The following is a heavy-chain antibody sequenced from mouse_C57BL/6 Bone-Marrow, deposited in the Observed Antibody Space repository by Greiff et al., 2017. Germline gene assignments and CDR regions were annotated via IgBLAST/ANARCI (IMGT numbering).Heavy chain of an antibody. CDR2: ILPGSGST. Sequence: QVQLQQPGAELMKPGASVKFSCKSTGYTFPGYWIEWVKQRPGPGLEWIGVILPGSGSTNYNEKFTSKATLTVDPSSSTAYMQLSSLTSEDSAVYYCARKVIYYDYDFDYWGQGTTLTVSS. CDR1: GYTFPGYW. D-gene: IGHD2-4*01. J-gene: IGHJ2*01. CDR3: ARKVIYYDYDFDY. V-gene: IGHV1-55*01.